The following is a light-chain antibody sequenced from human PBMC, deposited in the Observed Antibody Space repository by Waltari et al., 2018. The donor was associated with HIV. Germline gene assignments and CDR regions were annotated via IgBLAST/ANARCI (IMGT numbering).Light chain of an antibody. CDR2: GHL. J-gene: IGLJ3*02. V-gene: IGLV1-44*01. CDR3: EAWDDSVTGPV. CDR1: SSNFGTTT. Sequence: QSVLTQPPSASGTPGQRVTLSCSGHSSNFGTTTVIWYQQLPGAAPKLLLYGHLQRPSGVPDRFSGSKSATSASLVISDLHSDDVGTYYCEAWDDSVTGPVFGGGTKLTVL.